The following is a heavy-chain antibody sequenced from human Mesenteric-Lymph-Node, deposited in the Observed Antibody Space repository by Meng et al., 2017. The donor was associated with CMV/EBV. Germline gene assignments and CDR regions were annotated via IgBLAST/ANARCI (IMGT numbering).Heavy chain of an antibody. CDR3: TTDGAVAGTGVDY. CDR1: GFPFSNAW. Sequence: SGFPFSNAWMSWVRQAPGKGLAWVGRIKDKTDGGTTDSGAPVKGSFTISRDDSKSTLYLQMDSLKTEDTAVYYCTTDGAVAGTGVDYWGQGTLVTVSS. J-gene: IGHJ4*02. D-gene: IGHD6-13*01. CDR2: IKDKTDGGTT. V-gene: IGHV3-15*01.